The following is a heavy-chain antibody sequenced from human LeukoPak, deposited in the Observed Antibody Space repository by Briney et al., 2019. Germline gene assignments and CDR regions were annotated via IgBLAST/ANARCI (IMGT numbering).Heavy chain of an antibody. D-gene: IGHD5-24*01. V-gene: IGHV4-34*01. CDR1: GGSFSGYY. J-gene: IGHJ4*02. Sequence: KTSETLSLTCAVYGGSFSGYYWSWIRQPPGKGLEWIGEINHSRSTNYNPSLKSRVTISVDTSKNQFSLKLSSVTAADTAVYYCARPSGRWLQFDYWGQGTLVTVSS. CDR3: ARPSGRWLQFDY. CDR2: INHSRST.